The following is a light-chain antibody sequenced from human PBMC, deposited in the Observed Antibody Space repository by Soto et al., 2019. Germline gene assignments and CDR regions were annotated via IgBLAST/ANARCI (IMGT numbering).Light chain of an antibody. Sequence: DIVMTQSPDSLTVSLGERATVNCKSSQSILYNSNNKNYLAWYQQKIGQPPKLLISWASIRESGVPDRFSCSGSGTDFTLTISSLQAEDVAVYYCQQYYDPPLTFGGGTKVEI. CDR1: QSILYNSNNKNY. CDR2: WAS. J-gene: IGKJ4*01. V-gene: IGKV4-1*01. CDR3: QQYYDPPLT.